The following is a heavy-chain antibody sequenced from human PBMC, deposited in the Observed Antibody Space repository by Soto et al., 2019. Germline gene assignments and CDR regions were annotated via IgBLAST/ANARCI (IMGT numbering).Heavy chain of an antibody. CDR3: AKSFRGYCSPLDS. Sequence: QLQLQESGPGLVKPSETLSLTCTVSGGSISSSSYYWGWIRQPPGKGLEWIGSMYYSGSTYYNPSLKSRVTISVDTSRNQFSLKLSSVTAADTAVYYCAKSFRGYCSPLDSWGQGTLVTVSS. J-gene: IGHJ4*02. D-gene: IGHD3-22*01. V-gene: IGHV4-39*01. CDR1: GGSISSSSYY. CDR2: MYYSGST.